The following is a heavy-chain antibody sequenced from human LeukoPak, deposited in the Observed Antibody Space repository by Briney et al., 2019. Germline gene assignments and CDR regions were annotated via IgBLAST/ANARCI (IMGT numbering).Heavy chain of an antibody. Sequence: ASVKVSCKASGYTFTSYGISWVRQAPGQGLEWMGWISAYNGNTNYAQKLQGRVTMTTGTSTSTAYMELRSLRSDDTAVYYCARAMSTFGGVRNYFDSWGQGTLVTVSS. D-gene: IGHD3-16*01. CDR2: ISAYNGNT. V-gene: IGHV1-18*01. CDR3: ARAMSTFGGVRNYFDS. J-gene: IGHJ4*02. CDR1: GYTFTSYG.